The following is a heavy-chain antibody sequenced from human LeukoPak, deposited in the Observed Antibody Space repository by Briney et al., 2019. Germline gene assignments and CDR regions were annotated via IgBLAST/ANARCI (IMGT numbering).Heavy chain of an antibody. D-gene: IGHD1-1*01. CDR3: ARIRYNWNDPLFDY. V-gene: IGHV1-69*13. Sequence: EASVKVSCKASGGTFSSYAISWVRQAPGQGLEWMGGIIPIFGTANYAQKFQGRVTITADESTSTAYMELGSLRSEDTAVYYCARIRYNWNDPLFDYWGQGTLVTVSS. CDR2: IIPIFGTA. CDR1: GGTFSSYA. J-gene: IGHJ4*02.